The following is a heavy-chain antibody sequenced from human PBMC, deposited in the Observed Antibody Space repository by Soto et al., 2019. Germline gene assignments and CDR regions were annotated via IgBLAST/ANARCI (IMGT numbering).Heavy chain of an antibody. V-gene: IGHV3-72*01. D-gene: IGHD3-10*01. J-gene: IGHJ6*02. CDR2: TANRANSYNT. Sequence: GGSLRLSCVASGFTFSDHYMDWVRQAPGRGLEWVGRTANRANSYNTQYAASVKGRFTISRDDSQNSLYLQMNSLKTEDTAVYYCTRGGSEGSGNYNPHYYHMDVWGQGTTVTVSS. CDR1: GFTFSDHY. CDR3: TRGGSEGSGNYNPHYYHMDV.